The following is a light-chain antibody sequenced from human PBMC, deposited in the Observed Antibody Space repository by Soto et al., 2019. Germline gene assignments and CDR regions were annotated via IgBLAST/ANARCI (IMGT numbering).Light chain of an antibody. CDR3: AAWDDSLNGVL. CDR2: SDS. CDR1: SSNIGGNT. V-gene: IGLV1-44*01. J-gene: IGLJ2*01. Sequence: QSVLTQPPSASGTPGQRVTISCSGSSSNIGGNTVNWYQQLPGTAPNLLIYSDSQRPSGVPDRFSGSKSGTSASLALSGLHHDDEDDYYCAAWDDSLNGVLFGGGTKLTVL.